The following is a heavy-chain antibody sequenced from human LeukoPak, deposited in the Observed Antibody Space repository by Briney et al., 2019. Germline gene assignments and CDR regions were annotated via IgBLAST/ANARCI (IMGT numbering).Heavy chain of an antibody. CDR2: INPSGGST. CDR1: GYTFTSCY. V-gene: IGHV1-46*01. D-gene: IGHD3-3*02. Sequence: ASVKVSCKAPGYTFTSCYMHWVRQAPGQGLEWMGIINPSGGSTSYAQKFQGRVTMTRDTSTSTVYMELSSLRSEDTAVYYCARDASSQAMAIRSFDYWGQGTLVTVSS. J-gene: IGHJ4*02. CDR3: ARDASSQAMAIRSFDY.